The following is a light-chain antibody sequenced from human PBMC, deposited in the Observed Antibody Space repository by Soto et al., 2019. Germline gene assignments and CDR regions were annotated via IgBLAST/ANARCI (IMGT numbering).Light chain of an antibody. J-gene: IGKJ2*01. Sequence: DIQMTQSPSTLSASVGDRVTVTCRASQFIDKWLAWYQQKPGKAPRLLIYKASTLQSGVPSRFNGSGSGTEFSLTISSLQPDDSATYSCQQYNTLYTLGQGTQVE. CDR3: QQYNTLYT. CDR1: QFIDKW. V-gene: IGKV1-5*03. CDR2: KAS.